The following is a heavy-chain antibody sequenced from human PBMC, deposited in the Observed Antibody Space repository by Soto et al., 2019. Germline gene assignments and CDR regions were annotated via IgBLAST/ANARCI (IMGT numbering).Heavy chain of an antibody. D-gene: IGHD2-21*01. CDR1: GYTFTSYD. Sequence: QVQLVQSGAEVKKPGASVKVSCKASGYTFTSYDINWVRQATGQGLEWMGWVHPNSGYTGYAQKFQGRLTMTRNTSISTAYMELSSLKSDDTAVYYCARGSVPYAGDDWGQGTLVTVSS. V-gene: IGHV1-8*01. CDR3: ARGSVPYAGDD. J-gene: IGHJ4*02. CDR2: VHPNSGYT.